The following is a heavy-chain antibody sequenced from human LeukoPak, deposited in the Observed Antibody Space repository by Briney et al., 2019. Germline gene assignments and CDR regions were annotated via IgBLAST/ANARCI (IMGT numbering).Heavy chain of an antibody. D-gene: IGHD3-22*01. CDR3: ARARHYYDSSGYSGHQALDY. CDR2: IYYSGST. V-gene: IGHV4-61*01. CDR1: GGPISSGSYY. J-gene: IGHJ4*02. Sequence: PSQTLSLTCTVSGGPISSGSYYWSWIRQPPGKGLEWIGYIYYSGSTNYNPSLKSRVTISVDTSKNQFSLKLSSVTAADTAVYYCARARHYYDSSGYSGHQALDYWGQGTLVTVSS.